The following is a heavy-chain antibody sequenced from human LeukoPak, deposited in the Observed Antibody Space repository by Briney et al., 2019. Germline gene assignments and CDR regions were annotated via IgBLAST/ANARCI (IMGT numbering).Heavy chain of an antibody. CDR2: ISGSGGST. V-gene: IGHV3-23*01. J-gene: IGHJ4*02. CDR1: GFTFSSYA. CDR3: AKGSRSRLQFLYFDY. Sequence: GGSLRLSCAASGFTFSSYAMSWVRQAPGKGLEWVSAISGSGGSTYYADSVKGRFTISRDNSKNTLYLQMNSLRAEDTAVYCCAKGSRSRLQFLYFDYWGQGTLVTVSS. D-gene: IGHD5-24*01.